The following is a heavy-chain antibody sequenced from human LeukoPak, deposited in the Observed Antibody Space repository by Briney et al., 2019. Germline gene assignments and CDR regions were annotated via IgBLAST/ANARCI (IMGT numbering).Heavy chain of an antibody. CDR2: IRSSSSTI. D-gene: IGHD5-18*01. Sequence: GGSLRLSCAPSGFTFSRYSMNWVRQAPGKGLEWVSYIRSSSSTIYYADSVKGRFTISRDNAKNSLYLQMNSLRDEDTAVYYCARDGIQLWTGAFDYWGQGTLVTVSS. J-gene: IGHJ4*02. CDR3: ARDGIQLWTGAFDY. V-gene: IGHV3-48*02. CDR1: GFTFSRYS.